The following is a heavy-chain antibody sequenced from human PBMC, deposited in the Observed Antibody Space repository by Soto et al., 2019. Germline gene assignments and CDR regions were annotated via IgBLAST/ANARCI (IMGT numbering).Heavy chain of an antibody. CDR2: IIPILGET. CDR3: ARGLGGRMGE. V-gene: IGHV1-69*08. CDR1: GTIFSSYT. D-gene: IGHD3-16*01. Sequence: QVQLVQSGAEVKKPGSSVRVSCKASGTIFSSYTISWVRQAPGQGLEWMGRIIPILGETNSAQKFQGRVTLTADKSTNTACMELNRLRLEDTAVYYCARGLGGRMGEWGQGTTVTGSS. J-gene: IGHJ6*02.